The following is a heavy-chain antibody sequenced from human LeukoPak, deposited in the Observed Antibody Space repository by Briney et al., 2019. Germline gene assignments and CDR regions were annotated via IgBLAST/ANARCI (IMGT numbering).Heavy chain of an antibody. D-gene: IGHD5-18*01. CDR1: GGSFSGYY. CDR2: INHSGST. CDR3: ARGGLQLWFPPYL. J-gene: IGHJ2*01. Sequence: PSETLSLTCAVYGGSFSGYYWSWIRQPPGKGLEWIGEINHSGSTNYNPPLKSRVTISVDTSKNQFSLKLSSVTAADTAVYYCARGGLQLWFPPYLWGRGTLVTVSS. V-gene: IGHV4-34*01.